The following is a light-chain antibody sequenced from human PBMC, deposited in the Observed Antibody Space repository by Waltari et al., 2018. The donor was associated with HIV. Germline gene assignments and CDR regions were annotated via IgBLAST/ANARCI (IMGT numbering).Light chain of an antibody. J-gene: IGLJ2*01. CDR3: CSYAGGRVFVL. CDR2: EVG. V-gene: IGLV2-23*02. CDR1: ISDIGSYNL. Sequence: SALTQPASVSGSPGQPITLSCTGTISDIGSYNLFSWYQQYPGRAPKPIIYEVGKRPSGVSDRFSGCKSGNRASLTVAGLKVEDEADYYCCSYAGGRVFVLFGGGTRLTV.